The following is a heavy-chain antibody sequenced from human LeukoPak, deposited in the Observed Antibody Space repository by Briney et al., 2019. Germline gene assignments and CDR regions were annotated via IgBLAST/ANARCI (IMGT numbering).Heavy chain of an antibody. V-gene: IGHV3-64*01. D-gene: IGHD1-1*01. CDR1: GFTFSSYA. J-gene: IGHJ3*02. Sequence: PGGSLRLSCAASGFTFSSYAMHWVRQAPGKGLEYVSAISSNGGSTYYANSVKGRFTISRDNSKNTLYLQMGSLRAEDMAVYYCARSDWNDVFEGAFDIWGQGTMVTVSS. CDR3: ARSDWNDVFEGAFDI. CDR2: ISSNGGST.